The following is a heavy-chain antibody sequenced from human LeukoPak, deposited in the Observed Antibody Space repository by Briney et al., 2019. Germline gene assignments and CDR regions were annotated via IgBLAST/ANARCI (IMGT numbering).Heavy chain of an antibody. J-gene: IGHJ4*02. CDR2: ISGSSSYI. D-gene: IGHD6-19*01. V-gene: IGHV3-21*01. CDR1: GFTFSSYA. CDR3: ASEPIAMAALLEY. Sequence: PGGSLRLSCAASGFTFSSYAMNWVRQAPGKGLEWVSSISGSSSYIYYADSLKGRFTISRDNAKNSLYLQMNSLRAEDTAVYYCASEPIAMAALLEYWGQGTLVTVSS.